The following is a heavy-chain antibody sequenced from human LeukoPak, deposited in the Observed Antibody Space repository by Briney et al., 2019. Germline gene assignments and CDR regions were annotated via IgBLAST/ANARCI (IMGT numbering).Heavy chain of an antibody. J-gene: IGHJ1*01. Sequence: GRSLRLSCAASGFTFSGYAMHWVRQAPGKGLEWVAVISYDGSNKYYADSVKGRFTISRDNSKNTLYLQMNSLRAEDTAVYYCARPLPTSGSYPAEYFQHWGQGTLVTVSS. D-gene: IGHD1-26*01. CDR1: GFTFSGYA. CDR3: ARPLPTSGSYPAEYFQH. CDR2: ISYDGSNK. V-gene: IGHV3-30*04.